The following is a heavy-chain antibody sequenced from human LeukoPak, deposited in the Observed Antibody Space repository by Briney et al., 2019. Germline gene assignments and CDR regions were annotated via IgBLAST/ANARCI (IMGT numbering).Heavy chain of an antibody. J-gene: IGHJ5*02. D-gene: IGHD2-15*01. CDR1: GYSFTSYW. CDR2: IVPSDSYT. V-gene: IGHV5-10-1*01. Sequence: HGESLRISCKGSGYSFTSYWISWVRQMPGKGLEWMGRIVPSDSYTNYSPSFQGHVTISADKSISTAYLQWSSLKASDTAMYYCARLYCSGGSCHWFDPWGQGTLVTVSS. CDR3: ARLYCSGGSCHWFDP.